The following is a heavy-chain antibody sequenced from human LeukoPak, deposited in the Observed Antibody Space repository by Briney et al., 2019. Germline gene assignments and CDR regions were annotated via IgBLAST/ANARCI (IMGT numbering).Heavy chain of an antibody. V-gene: IGHV4-59*01. J-gene: IGHJ4*02. CDR1: GGSISSYY. CDR3: SGSYYSENKITFDY. D-gene: IGHD1-26*01. Sequence: SETLSLTCTVSGGSISSYYWSWIRQPPGKGLEWIGYIYYSGSTNYNPSLKSRVTISVDTSKNQFSLKLSSVTAADTAVYYCSGSYYSENKITFDYWGQGTLVTVSS. CDR2: IYYSGST.